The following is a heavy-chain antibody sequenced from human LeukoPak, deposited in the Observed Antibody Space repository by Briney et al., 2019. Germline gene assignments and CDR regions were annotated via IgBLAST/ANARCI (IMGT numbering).Heavy chain of an antibody. D-gene: IGHD3-10*01. CDR2: IYYSGNS. V-gene: IGHV4-59*12. CDR1: GGSISSYY. CDR3: ARELAELLYLTGLVRYGMDV. Sequence: ETSETLSLTCTVSGGSISSYYWSWIRQPPGKGLEWIGSIYYSGNSYYNPSLKSRVTISVDTSKNQFSLRLSSVTAADTAVYYCARELAELLYLTGLVRYGMDVWGQGTTVTVSS. J-gene: IGHJ6*02.